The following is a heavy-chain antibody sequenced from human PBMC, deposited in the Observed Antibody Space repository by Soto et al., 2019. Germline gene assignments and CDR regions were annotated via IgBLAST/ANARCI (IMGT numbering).Heavy chain of an antibody. D-gene: IGHD2-8*01. CDR2: IIPIFGTA. V-gene: IGHV1-69*13. J-gene: IGHJ6*02. Sequence: ASVKVSCKASGCTFSSYAISWVRQAPGQGLEWMGGIIPIFGTANYAQKFQGRVTITADESTSTAYMELSSLRSEDTVVYYCARGTDCTNGVCSASYYYYGMDVRGQGTTVTVSS. CDR1: GCTFSSYA. CDR3: ARGTDCTNGVCSASYYYYGMDV.